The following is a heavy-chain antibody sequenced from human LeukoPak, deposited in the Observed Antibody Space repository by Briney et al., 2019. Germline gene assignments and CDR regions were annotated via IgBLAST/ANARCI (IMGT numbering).Heavy chain of an antibody. D-gene: IGHD3-22*01. CDR1: GFTFSDYA. V-gene: IGHV3-23*01. Sequence: GGSLRLSCAASGFTFSDYAMSWVRQAPGKGLEWVSAISDSKRGGTTYYADSVKGRFTISGDTSKNTLYLQMSSLSVEDTAVYYCAKVPNYYDTTTYYGWGQGTLVTVSS. J-gene: IGHJ4*02. CDR3: AKVPNYYDTTTYYG. CDR2: ISDSKRGGTT.